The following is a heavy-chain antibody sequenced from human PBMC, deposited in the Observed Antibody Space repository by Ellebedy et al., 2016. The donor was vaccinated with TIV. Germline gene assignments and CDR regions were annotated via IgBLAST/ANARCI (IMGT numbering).Heavy chain of an antibody. CDR1: GGSFSGYY. V-gene: IGHV4-34*01. D-gene: IGHD2-2*01. CDR2: INHSGST. CDR3: ARALVVPAAMPGTYYYYGMDV. Sequence: SETLSLTXAVYGGSFSGYYWSWIRQPPGKGLEWIGEINHSGSTNYNPSLKSRVTISVDTSKNQFSLKLSSVTAADTAVYYCARALVVPAAMPGTYYYYGMDVWGQGTTVTVSS. J-gene: IGHJ6*02.